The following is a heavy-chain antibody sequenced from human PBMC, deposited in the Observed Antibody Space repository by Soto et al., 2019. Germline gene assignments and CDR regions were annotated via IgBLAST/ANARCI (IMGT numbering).Heavy chain of an antibody. D-gene: IGHD6-19*01. V-gene: IGHV3-30*18. CDR2: ISYDGSNK. CDR3: AKTGSGWYFDY. J-gene: IGHJ4*02. CDR1: GFTFISYG. Sequence: QVQLVESGGGVVQPGRSLRLSCAASGFTFISYGMHWVRQAPGKGLEWVALISYDGSNKYYTDSVKGRFTISRDNSKNTLYLQMNSLGAEDTAVYYCAKTGSGWYFDYWGQGTLVTVSS.